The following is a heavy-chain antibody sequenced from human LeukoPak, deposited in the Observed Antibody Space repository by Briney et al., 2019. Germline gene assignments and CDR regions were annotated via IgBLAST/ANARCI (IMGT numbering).Heavy chain of an antibody. D-gene: IGHD3-22*01. CDR3: ARGRYYYDVSGDYYPDFDY. J-gene: IGHJ4*02. V-gene: IGHV3-53*01. Sequence: GGSLRLSCAASGFTLSSHYVSLVRQAPGKGLEWVSVIYRSGSTYYADSVEGRFTISRDNSNNSLFLQMNSLRPEDTAVYYCARGRYYYDVSGDYYPDFDYWGQGTLVTVSS. CDR1: GFTLSSHY. CDR2: IYRSGST.